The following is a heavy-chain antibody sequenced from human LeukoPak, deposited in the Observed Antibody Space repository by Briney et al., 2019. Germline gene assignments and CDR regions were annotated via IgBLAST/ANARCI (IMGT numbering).Heavy chain of an antibody. CDR2: IIPIFGTA. D-gene: IGHD5-24*01. Sequence: SVKVSCKASGGTFSSYAISWVRQAPGQGLEWMGGIIPIFGTANYAQKFQGRVTITTDESTSTAYMELSSLRSEDTAVYYCARGVDGYNSDYYYYYMDVWGKGTTVTVSS. CDR1: GGTFSSYA. V-gene: IGHV1-69*05. CDR3: ARGVDGYNSDYYYYYMDV. J-gene: IGHJ6*03.